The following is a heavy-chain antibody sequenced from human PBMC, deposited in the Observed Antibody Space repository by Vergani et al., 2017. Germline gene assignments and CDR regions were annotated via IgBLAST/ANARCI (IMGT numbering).Heavy chain of an antibody. CDR3: ARSYGDPDWDYYYGMDV. CDR2: IIPIFGTA. CDR1: GGTFSSYA. D-gene: IGHD4-17*01. V-gene: IGHV1-69*06. Sequence: QVQLVQSGAEVKKPGSSVKVSCKASGGTFSSYAISWVRQAPGQGLEWMGGIIPIFGTANYAQKFQGRVTITADKSTSTAYMELSSLGSEDTAVYYCARSYGDPDWDYYYGMDVWGQGTTVTVSS. J-gene: IGHJ6*02.